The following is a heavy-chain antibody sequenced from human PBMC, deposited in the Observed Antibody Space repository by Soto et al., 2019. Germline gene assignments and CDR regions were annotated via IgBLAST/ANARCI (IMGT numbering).Heavy chain of an antibody. CDR2: ISYDGSNK. D-gene: IGHD3-16*01. CDR1: GFTFSSYA. CDR3: ASPGPYSYYYYGMDV. V-gene: IGHV3-30-3*01. Sequence: QVQLVESGGGVVQPGRSLRLSCAASGFTFSSYAMHWVRQAPGKGLEWVAVISYDGSNKYYADSEKGRFTISRDNSKNTLYLQMNSLRAEDTAVYYCASPGPYSYYYYGMDVWGQGTTVTVSS. J-gene: IGHJ6*02.